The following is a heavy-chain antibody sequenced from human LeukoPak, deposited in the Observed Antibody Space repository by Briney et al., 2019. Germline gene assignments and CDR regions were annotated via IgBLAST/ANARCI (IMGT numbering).Heavy chain of an antibody. Sequence: PGGSLRLSCAASGFTFSSYAMTWVRQAPGKGLEWVSTISDSGGSTQYADSVKGRFTISRDNSKSTLHLQMNSLRAEDTAVYYCAKESGFGELFPYAFDFWGQGTVVTVSS. CDR2: ISDSGGST. CDR3: AKESGFGELFPYAFDF. D-gene: IGHD3-10*01. V-gene: IGHV3-23*01. CDR1: GFTFSSYA. J-gene: IGHJ3*01.